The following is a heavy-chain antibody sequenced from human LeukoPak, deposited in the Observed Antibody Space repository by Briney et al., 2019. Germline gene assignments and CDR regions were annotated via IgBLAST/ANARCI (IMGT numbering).Heavy chain of an antibody. V-gene: IGHV1-18*01. Sequence: EASVKVSCKASGYTFTSYGISWVRQAPGQGLEWMGWISAYNGNTNYAQKLQGRVTMTTDTPTSTVYMEVRGLRSDDTAMYYCARDVGITVADSFDPWGQGTLVTVSS. D-gene: IGHD6-13*01. CDR2: ISAYNGNT. CDR1: GYTFTSYG. J-gene: IGHJ5*02. CDR3: ARDVGITVADSFDP.